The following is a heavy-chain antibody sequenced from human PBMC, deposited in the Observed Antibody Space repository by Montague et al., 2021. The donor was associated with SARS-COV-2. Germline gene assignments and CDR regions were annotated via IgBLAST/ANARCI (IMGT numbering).Heavy chain of an antibody. Sequence: SETLSLTCAVYGGSFSGYYWSWIRQPPGKGLEWIGEINHGGSTNYNPSFKGRVTISVDTSKKQFSLRLTSVTAADTAVYYCATVRRASRKIMFRSAWFGPWGQGTLVTVSS. CDR2: INHGGST. CDR1: GGSFSGYY. D-gene: IGHD1-14*01. CDR3: ATVRRASRKIMFRSAWFGP. J-gene: IGHJ5*02. V-gene: IGHV4-34*01.